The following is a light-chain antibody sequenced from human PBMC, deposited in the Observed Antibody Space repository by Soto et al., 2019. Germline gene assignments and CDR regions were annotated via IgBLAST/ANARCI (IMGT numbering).Light chain of an antibody. Sequence: EIVMTQSPATLSVSPGERATLSCRASQSVSSNLAWYQRTPGQAPRLLIYGASTRATGIPARFSGSGSGTEFALTVSSLQSEDFGVYYCQQYNNWPWTFGQGTKVEIK. J-gene: IGKJ1*01. V-gene: IGKV3-15*01. CDR1: QSVSSN. CDR2: GAS. CDR3: QQYNNWPWT.